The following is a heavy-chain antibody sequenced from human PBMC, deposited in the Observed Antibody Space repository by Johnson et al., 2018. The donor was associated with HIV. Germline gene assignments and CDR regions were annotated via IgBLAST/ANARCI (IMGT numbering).Heavy chain of an antibody. J-gene: IGHJ3*02. CDR2: IWYDGSNK. V-gene: IGHV3-33*01. CDR3: ARDFSSSSNAFDI. Sequence: QVLLVESGGGVVQPGRSLRLSCAASGFTFSSYGMHWVRQAPGKGLEWVAVIWYDGSNKYYADSVKGRFTISRDNSKNTLYLQMNSLRAEDTAVYYCARDFSSSSNAFDIWGQGTMVTVSS. D-gene: IGHD6-6*01. CDR1: GFTFSSYG.